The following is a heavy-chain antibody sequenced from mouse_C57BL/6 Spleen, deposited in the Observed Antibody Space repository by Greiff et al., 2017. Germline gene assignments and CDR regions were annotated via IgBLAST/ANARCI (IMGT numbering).Heavy chain of an antibody. Sequence: EVQLVESGGDLVKPGGSLTLSCAASGFTFSSYGMSWVRQTPDKRLAWVATISSGGSYNYYPQSVKGRVTNSRDNAKNTLFLQMSSLKSEDTAMEDWASLNWDRFDYDAMDYWGQGTSVTVSS. D-gene: IGHD4-1*01. V-gene: IGHV5-6*01. CDR3: ASLNWDRFDYDAMDY. CDR1: GFTFSSYG. J-gene: IGHJ4*01. CDR2: ISSGGSYN.